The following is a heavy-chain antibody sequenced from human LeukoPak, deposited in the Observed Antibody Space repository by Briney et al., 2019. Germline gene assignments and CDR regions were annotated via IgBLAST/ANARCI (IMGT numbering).Heavy chain of an antibody. CDR1: GFTFSSYA. D-gene: IGHD1-26*01. CDR3: ARDGKYSGAFDI. J-gene: IGHJ3*02. V-gene: IGHV3-23*01. Sequence: GGSLRLSCAASGFTFSSYAMNRVRQAPGKGLEWVSAITGSGGRTYYADSVKGRFTISRDNSKNTLYLQMNSLRAEDTAVYYCARDGKYSGAFDIWGQGTMVTVSS. CDR2: ITGSGGRT.